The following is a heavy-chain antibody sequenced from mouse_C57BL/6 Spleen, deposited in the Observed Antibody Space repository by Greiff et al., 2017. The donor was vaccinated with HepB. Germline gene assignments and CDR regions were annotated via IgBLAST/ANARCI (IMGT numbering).Heavy chain of an antibody. Sequence: ESGPGLVKPSQSLSLTCSVTGYSITSGYYWNWIRQFPGNKLEWMGYISYDGSNNYNPSLKNRISITRDTSKNQFFLKLNSVTTEDTATYYCARESTSEGAMDYWGQGTSVTVSS. J-gene: IGHJ4*01. CDR2: ISYDGSN. V-gene: IGHV3-6*01. CDR3: ARESTSEGAMDY. CDR1: GYSITSGYY. D-gene: IGHD5-1*01.